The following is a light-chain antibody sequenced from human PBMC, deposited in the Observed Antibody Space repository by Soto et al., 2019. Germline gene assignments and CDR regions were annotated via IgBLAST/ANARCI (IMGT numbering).Light chain of an antibody. CDR1: QGISNY. Sequence: DIQMTQSPSSLSASVGDRVAITCRASQGISNYLAWYQQKPGKVPKLLIYAASTLQSGAPSRFSGCGSGTDFTLTISSPQPEDVATYYCQKYNNGPFSSGPGTKVDIK. CDR2: AAS. CDR3: QKYNNGPFS. V-gene: IGKV1-27*01. J-gene: IGKJ3*01.